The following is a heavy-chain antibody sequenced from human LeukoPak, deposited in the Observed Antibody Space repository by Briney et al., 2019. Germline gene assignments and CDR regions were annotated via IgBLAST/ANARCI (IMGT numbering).Heavy chain of an antibody. CDR3: AIPYGGGDCYSRGFDY. CDR2: IYSGGST. Sequence: GGSLRLSCAASGFTVSSNYMSWVRQAPGKGLEWVSVIYSGGSTYYADSVKGRFTISRDNSTNTLYLQMNSLRAEDTAVYYCAIPYGGGDCYSRGFDYWGQGTLVTVSS. J-gene: IGHJ4*02. D-gene: IGHD2-21*01. CDR1: GFTVSSNY. V-gene: IGHV3-66*04.